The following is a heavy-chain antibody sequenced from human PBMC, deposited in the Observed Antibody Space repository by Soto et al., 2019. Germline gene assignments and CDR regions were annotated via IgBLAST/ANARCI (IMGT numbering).Heavy chain of an antibody. V-gene: IGHV4-34*01. J-gene: IGHJ1*01. CDR2: INHSGST. CDR3: ASSGWYSSKYFQH. D-gene: IGHD6-19*01. Sequence: QVQLQQWGAGLLKPSETLSLTCAVYGGSFSGYYWSWIRQPPGKGLEWIGEINHSGSTNYNPSLKSRDTIAVDTSKNQCSLKQSTVTAADTAVYYCASSGWYSSKYFQHWGQGTLVTVSS. CDR1: GGSFSGYY.